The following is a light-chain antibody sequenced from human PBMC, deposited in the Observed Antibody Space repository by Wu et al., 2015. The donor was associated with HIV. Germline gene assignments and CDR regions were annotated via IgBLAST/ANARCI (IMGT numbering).Light chain of an antibody. CDR3: HQYGRSPRT. Sequence: EIVLTQSPGLLSLSPGERAALSCRASQSLDSNYIAWYQQKAGQAPRLVLFGVSNRAAGIPDRFSGSGSGTDFTLTISRLEPEDFAVYYCHQYGRSPRTFGQGTKVEIK. CDR2: GVS. CDR1: QSLDSNY. V-gene: IGKV3-20*01. J-gene: IGKJ1*01.